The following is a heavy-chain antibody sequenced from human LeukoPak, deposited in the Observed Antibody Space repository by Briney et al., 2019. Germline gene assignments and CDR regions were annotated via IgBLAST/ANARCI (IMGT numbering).Heavy chain of an antibody. CDR1: GGTFTSYD. Sequence: ASVKVSCKASGGTFTSYDINWVRQATGQGLEWMGWMNPNSGNTGCAQKFQGRVTMTRNTSISTAYMELSSLRSEDTAVYYCASFWSGYFWYYGMDVWGQGTTVTASS. CDR2: MNPNSGNT. V-gene: IGHV1-8*01. CDR3: ASFWSGYFWYYGMDV. J-gene: IGHJ6*02. D-gene: IGHD3-3*01.